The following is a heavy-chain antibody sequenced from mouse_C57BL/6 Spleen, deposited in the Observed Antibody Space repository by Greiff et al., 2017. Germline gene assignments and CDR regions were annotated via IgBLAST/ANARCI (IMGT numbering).Heavy chain of an antibody. J-gene: IGHJ1*03. Sequence: QVQLQQPGAELVRPGSSVKLSCKASGYTFTSYWMHWVKQRPIQGLEWIGNIDPSDSETHYNQKFKDKATLTVDKSSSTAYMQLSSLTSEYSAVYYCARRKIIATVVGYFDVWGTAATVTVSS. CDR2: IDPSDSET. CDR3: ARRKIIATVVGYFDV. V-gene: IGHV1-52*01. CDR1: GYTFTSYW. D-gene: IGHD1-1*01.